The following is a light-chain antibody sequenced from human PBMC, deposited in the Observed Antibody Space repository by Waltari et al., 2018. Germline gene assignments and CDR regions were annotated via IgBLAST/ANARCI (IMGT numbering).Light chain of an antibody. V-gene: IGLV2-14*03. Sequence: QSVLTQPASVSGSPGQSITISCTGTSSDVGGYNDVSWYQQHPGKAPKLMIFDVSKRPSGVSYRFSGSKSGNTASLTISGLQAEDEADYYCSSYTSSSTWVFGGGTKLTVL. CDR1: SSDVGGYND. J-gene: IGLJ3*02. CDR2: DVS. CDR3: SSYTSSSTWV.